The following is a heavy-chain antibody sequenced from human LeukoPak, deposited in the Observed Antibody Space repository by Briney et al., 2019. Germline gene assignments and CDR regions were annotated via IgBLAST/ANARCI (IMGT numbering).Heavy chain of an antibody. CDR3: ARGRGSHSGFDY. V-gene: IGHV4-59*01. D-gene: IGHD1-26*01. J-gene: IGHJ4*02. CDR2: IYYSGST. Sequence: SETLSLTCTVSGGSISSYYWSWVRQPPGKGLEWIGYIYYSGSTNYNPSLKSRVTISVDTSKNQFSLKLSSVTAADTAAYYCARGRGSHSGFDYWGQGTLVTVSS. CDR1: GGSISSYY.